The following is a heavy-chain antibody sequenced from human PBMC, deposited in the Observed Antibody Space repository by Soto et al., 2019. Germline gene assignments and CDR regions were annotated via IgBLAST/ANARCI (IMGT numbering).Heavy chain of an antibody. CDR2: ISGSGGST. CDR3: AKDRSTVTTIYWYFDL. D-gene: IGHD4-17*01. V-gene: IGHV3-23*01. J-gene: IGHJ2*01. CDR1: GFTFSSYA. Sequence: EVQLLESGGGLVQPGGSLRLSCAASGFTFSSYAMSWVRQAPGKGLEWVSAISGSGGSTYYADSVKGRFTISRDNSKNTLYLEMNRLRAEDTAVYYCAKDRSTVTTIYWYFDLWGRGTLVTVSS.